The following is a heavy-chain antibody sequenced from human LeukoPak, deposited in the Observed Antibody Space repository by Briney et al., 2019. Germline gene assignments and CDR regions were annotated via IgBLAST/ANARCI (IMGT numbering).Heavy chain of an antibody. J-gene: IGHJ5*02. Sequence: SETLSLTCTVSGASINTTNFYWAWIRQHPGKGLESIGKIHYTGRTYSSASLNSRVTISVDTSKNQFSLKLTSVTVADTAVYFCARQGSMTRGGYWLDPWGQGTLVIVSS. CDR3: ARQGSMTRGGYWLDP. CDR1: GASINTTNFY. D-gene: IGHD3-10*01. CDR2: IHYTGRT. V-gene: IGHV4-39*01.